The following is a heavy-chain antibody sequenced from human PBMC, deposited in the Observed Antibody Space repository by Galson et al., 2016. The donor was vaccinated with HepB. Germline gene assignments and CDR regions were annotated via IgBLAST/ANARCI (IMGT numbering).Heavy chain of an antibody. J-gene: IGHJ4*02. D-gene: IGHD3-16*01. Sequence: SLRLSCAASGFSFGTSGMSWVRQGPGRGLEWVSGITQDGENTHYADSVRGRFTITRDNSKNMLYLFMNSLRAGDTAVYYCGKHGGFDYWGQGALVTVSS. V-gene: IGHV3-23*01. CDR2: ITQDGENT. CDR1: GFSFGTSG. CDR3: GKHGGFDY.